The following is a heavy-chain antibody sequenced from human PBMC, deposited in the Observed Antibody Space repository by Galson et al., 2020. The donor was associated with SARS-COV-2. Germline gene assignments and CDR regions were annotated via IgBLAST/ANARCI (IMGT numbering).Heavy chain of an antibody. V-gene: IGHV4-31*03. D-gene: IGHD3-16*01. CDR3: AREFAVSPPDY. CDR1: GGSISSGGYY. J-gene: IGHJ4*02. CDR2: IYYSGST. Sequence: SQTLTLTCTVSGGSISSGGYYWSWIRQHPGNGLKWIGYIYYSGSTYYNPSLKSRVTISVDTSKNQFSLKLSSVTAADTAVYYCAREFAVSPPDYWGQGTLVTVSS.